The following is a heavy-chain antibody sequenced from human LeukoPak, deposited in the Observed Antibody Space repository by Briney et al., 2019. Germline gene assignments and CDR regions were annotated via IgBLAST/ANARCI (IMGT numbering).Heavy chain of an antibody. Sequence: SETLSLTCTVSGGSISSSSYYWGWIRQPPGKGLEWIGSIYYSGSTYYNPSLKSRVTISADTSKNQFSLKLSSVPAADTAVYYCASREAAAGTHDYWGQGTLVTVSS. CDR2: IYYSGST. CDR3: ASREAAAGTHDY. D-gene: IGHD6-13*01. J-gene: IGHJ4*02. CDR1: GGSISSSSYY. V-gene: IGHV4-39*01.